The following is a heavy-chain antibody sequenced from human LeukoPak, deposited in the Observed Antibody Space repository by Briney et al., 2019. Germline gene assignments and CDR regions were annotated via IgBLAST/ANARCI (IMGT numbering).Heavy chain of an antibody. CDR3: ARVGVITMVREYFDY. CDR2: INPNSGGT. V-gene: IGHV1-2*02. Sequence: GASVKVSCKASGYTLTGYYMHWVRQAPGQGLEWMGWINPNSGGTNYAQKFQGRVTMTRDTSISTAYMELSRLRSDDTAVYYCARVGVITMVREYFDYWGQGTLVTVSS. CDR1: GYTLTGYY. D-gene: IGHD3-10*01. J-gene: IGHJ4*02.